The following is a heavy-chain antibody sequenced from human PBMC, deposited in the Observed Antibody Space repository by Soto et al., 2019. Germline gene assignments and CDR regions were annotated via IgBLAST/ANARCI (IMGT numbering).Heavy chain of an antibody. V-gene: IGHV3-33*01. D-gene: IGHD5-18*01. CDR2: IWYDGSNK. J-gene: IGHJ5*02. CDR3: AREGYSYGYGDGGSNWFDP. Sequence: GGSLRLSCAASGFTFSSYGMHWVRQAPGKGLEWVAVIWYDGSNKYYADSVKGRFTISRDNSKNTLYLQMNSLRAEDTAVYYCAREGYSYGYGDGGSNWFDPWGQGTLVTVSS. CDR1: GFTFSSYG.